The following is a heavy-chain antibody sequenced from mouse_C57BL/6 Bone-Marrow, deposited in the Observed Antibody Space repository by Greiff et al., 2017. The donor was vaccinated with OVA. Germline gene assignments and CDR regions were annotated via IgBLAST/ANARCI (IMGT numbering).Heavy chain of an antibody. Sequence: QVQLQQSGAELVRPGPSVKVSCKASGYAFTNYLIEWVKQRPGQGLEWIGVINPGSGGTNYNEKFKGKATLTADKSSSTAYMQLSSLTSEDSAVYFCARSGIYYYGSSYGFDYWGQGTTLTVSS. V-gene: IGHV1-54*01. J-gene: IGHJ2*01. CDR1: GYAFTNYL. D-gene: IGHD1-1*01. CDR3: ARSGIYYYGSSYGFDY. CDR2: INPGSGGT.